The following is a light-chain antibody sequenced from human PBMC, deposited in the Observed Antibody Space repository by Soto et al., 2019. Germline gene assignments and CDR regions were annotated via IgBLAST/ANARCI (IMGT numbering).Light chain of an antibody. CDR1: QSITDW. CDR2: RAS. CDR3: QQYNGT. Sequence: DIQMTQSTSTLSASVGDRVTITCRASQSITDWLAWYQQKPGKAPKLLIYRASSLESGVPSRFSGSGYGAQFSLTISSLQPDDFATYYCQQYNGTFGQGTKVEI. J-gene: IGKJ1*01. V-gene: IGKV1-5*03.